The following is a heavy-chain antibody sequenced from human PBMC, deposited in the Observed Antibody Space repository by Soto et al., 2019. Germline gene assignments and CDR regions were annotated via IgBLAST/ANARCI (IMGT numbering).Heavy chain of an antibody. CDR2: INHSGST. J-gene: IGHJ4*02. CDR1: GGSFSGYY. Sequence: SETLSLTCAVYGGSFSGYYWSWIRQPPGKGLEWIGEINHSGSTNYNPSLKSRVTISVDTSKNQFSLKLSSVTAADTAVYYCARDVPLNSSSLPMGAHYFDYWGQGTLVTVSS. CDR3: ARDVPLNSSSLPMGAHYFDY. D-gene: IGHD6-6*01. V-gene: IGHV4-34*01.